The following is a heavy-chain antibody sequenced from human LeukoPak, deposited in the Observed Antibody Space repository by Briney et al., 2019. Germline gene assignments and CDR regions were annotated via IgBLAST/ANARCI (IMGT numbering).Heavy chain of an antibody. V-gene: IGHV3-30*02. J-gene: IGHJ3*02. D-gene: IGHD3-22*01. CDR3: AKAHGPYYYDSSAMGDAFDI. Sequence: PGGSLRLSCAASGFTFSSYGMHWVRQAPGKGLEWVAFIRYDGSNKYYADSVKGRFTISRDNSKNTLYLQMNSLRAEDTAVYYCAKAHGPYYYDSSAMGDAFDIWGQGTMVTVSS. CDR1: GFTFSSYG. CDR2: IRYDGSNK.